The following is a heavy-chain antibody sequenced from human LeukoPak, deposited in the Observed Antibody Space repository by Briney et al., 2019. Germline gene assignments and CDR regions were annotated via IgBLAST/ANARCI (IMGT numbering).Heavy chain of an antibody. V-gene: IGHV1-18*01. J-gene: IGHJ4*02. CDR1: GYTFTTYP. Sequence: ASVKVSCKAAGYTFTTYPITWVRQAPGQGLEWMGWINPDNGNTIYAQKVQDRLTMTTDTSTTTAYMELRSLRSDDTAVYYCARVRTYSYGSGSYYWDYYFDYWGLGTLVTVSS. CDR3: ARVRTYSYGSGSYYWDYYFDY. CDR2: INPDNGNT. D-gene: IGHD3-10*01.